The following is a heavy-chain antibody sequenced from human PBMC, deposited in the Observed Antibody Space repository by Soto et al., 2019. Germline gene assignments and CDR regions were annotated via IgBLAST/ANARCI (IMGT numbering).Heavy chain of an antibody. CDR2: ISGSDGNT. CDR3: AKGFIVGATTPEFDY. CDR1: GFTFSSYA. Sequence: EVQLLESGGTLVQPGGSLRLSCVASGFTFSSYAMSWVRQAPGKGLEWVSAISGSDGNTYYADSVKGRFTISRDNSKNTLYLQMNSLRAEDTAVYYCAKGFIVGATTPEFDYWGQGTLVTVSS. D-gene: IGHD1-26*01. V-gene: IGHV3-23*01. J-gene: IGHJ4*02.